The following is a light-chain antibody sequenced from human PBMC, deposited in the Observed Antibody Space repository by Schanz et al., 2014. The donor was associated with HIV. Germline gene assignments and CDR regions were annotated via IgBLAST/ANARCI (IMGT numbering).Light chain of an antibody. CDR2: GAS. Sequence: EVVMTQSPATLSVTPGERATLSCRASQSVGNSLAWYQQKSGQAPRLLIYGASTRATGVPARFSGGGSGTEFPITISRLQSEDFAVYYCLQHDNWPWTFGQGTKVEIK. CDR3: LQHDNWPWT. CDR1: QSVGNS. V-gene: IGKV3-15*01. J-gene: IGKJ1*01.